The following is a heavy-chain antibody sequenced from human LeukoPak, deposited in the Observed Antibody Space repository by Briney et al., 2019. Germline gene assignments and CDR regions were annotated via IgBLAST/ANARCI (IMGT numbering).Heavy chain of an antibody. CDR1: GFTFNTYA. V-gene: IGHV3-23*01. D-gene: IGHD6-19*01. Sequence: GGSLRLSCEASGFTFNTYAIYWVRQAPGKGLEWVSGICGSGGCTYYADSVKGRLTISRDNSKNTVYLQMNSLTADDTAVYYCAKTTVGYSSGRYPGWPADCWGQGTLVTVSS. CDR2: ICGSGGCT. J-gene: IGHJ4*02. CDR3: AKTTVGYSSGRYPGWPADC.